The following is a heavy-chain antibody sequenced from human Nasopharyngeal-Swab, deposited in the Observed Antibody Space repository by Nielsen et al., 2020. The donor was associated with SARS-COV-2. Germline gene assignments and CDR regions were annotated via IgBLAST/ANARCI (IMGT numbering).Heavy chain of an antibody. CDR1: GFSLSTSAMC. J-gene: IGHJ4*02. D-gene: IGHD3-22*01. Sequence: SGPTLVKPTQTLTLTCTFSGFSLSTSAMCVSWIRQPPGKALEWLALIDWDDDKYYSTSLKTRLTISKDTSKNQVVLTMTNMDLVDTATYYCALLYDSSGYYSYWGQGTLVTVSS. V-gene: IGHV2-70*01. CDR2: IDWDDDK. CDR3: ALLYDSSGYYSY.